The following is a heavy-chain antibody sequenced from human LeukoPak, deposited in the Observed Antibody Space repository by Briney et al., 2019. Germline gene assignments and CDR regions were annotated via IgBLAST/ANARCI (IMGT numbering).Heavy chain of an antibody. Sequence: ASVKVSCKASGGTFSSYTISWVRQAPGQGLEWMGRIIPILGIANYAQKFQGRVMITADKSTSTAYMELSSLRSEDTAVYYCARGGQPGEYYYGMDVWGQGTTVTVSS. CDR1: GGTFSSYT. V-gene: IGHV1-69*02. CDR3: ARGGQPGEYYYGMDV. D-gene: IGHD3-10*01. J-gene: IGHJ6*02. CDR2: IIPILGIA.